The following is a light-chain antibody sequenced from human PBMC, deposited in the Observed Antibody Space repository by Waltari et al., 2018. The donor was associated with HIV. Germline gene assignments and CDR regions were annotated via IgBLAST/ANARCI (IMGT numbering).Light chain of an antibody. CDR2: RDN. CDR3: QVWDGTTAYYV. V-gene: IGLV3-9*01. J-gene: IGLJ1*01. Sequence: SYELSQPPSVSVALGQTASITCGGDDIGSKNVPWYRQKPGQAPVLVIYRDNNRPSGIPERFSGSNSGDTATLTISRAQAGDEADYYCQVWDGTTAYYVFATGTKVTVL. CDR1: DIGSKN.